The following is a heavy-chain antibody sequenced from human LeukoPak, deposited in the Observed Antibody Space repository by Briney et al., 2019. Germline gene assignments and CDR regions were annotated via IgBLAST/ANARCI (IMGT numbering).Heavy chain of an antibody. CDR1: GFTFSSYA. CDR3: ARRGNYYYYMDV. Sequence: GSLRLSCAASGFTFSSYAMSWVRQAPGKGLEWVSAISGSGGSTYYADSVKGRFTISRDNSKNTLYLQMNSLRAEDTAVYYCARRGNYYYYMDVWGKGTTVTISS. CDR2: ISGSGGST. D-gene: IGHD3-16*01. J-gene: IGHJ6*03. V-gene: IGHV3-23*01.